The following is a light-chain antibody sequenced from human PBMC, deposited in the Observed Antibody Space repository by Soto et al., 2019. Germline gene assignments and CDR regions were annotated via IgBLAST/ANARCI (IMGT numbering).Light chain of an antibody. CDR3: QQYNNWPPT. CDR1: QSVNRK. V-gene: IGKV3-15*01. J-gene: IGKJ1*01. Sequence: EIVMTQSPGTLSVSPGSRATLSCWASQSVNRKLAWYQQKPGQAPRLLSYGASTGATDIPARGSGSGAGTEFTRTISSLQSDDFAVYDCQQYNNWPPTVGQGTKVEIK. CDR2: GAS.